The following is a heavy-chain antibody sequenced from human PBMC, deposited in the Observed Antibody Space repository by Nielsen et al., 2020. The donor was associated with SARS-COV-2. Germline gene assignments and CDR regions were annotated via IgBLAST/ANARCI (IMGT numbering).Heavy chain of an antibody. Sequence: SETLSLTCAVYGGSFGGYYWSWIRQPPGKGLEWIGEVNYRGGTNYNPSLKSRVTISMDASKNQFSLKMSSVTAADTAVYYCARVGSSSWYYLDYWGQGTLVTVSS. CDR1: GGSFGGYY. J-gene: IGHJ4*02. D-gene: IGHD6-13*01. CDR2: VNYRGGT. V-gene: IGHV4-34*01. CDR3: ARVGSSSWYYLDY.